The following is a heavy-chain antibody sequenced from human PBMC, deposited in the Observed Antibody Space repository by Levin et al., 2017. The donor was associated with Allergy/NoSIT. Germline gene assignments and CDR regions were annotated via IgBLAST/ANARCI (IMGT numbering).Heavy chain of an antibody. CDR3: ARVGSGSYYFDY. CDR1: GFTFSDYY. V-gene: IGHV3-11*01. D-gene: IGHD1-26*01. Sequence: KLGESLKISCAASGFTFSDYYMSWIRQAPGKGLEWVSYISSSGSTIYYADSVKGRFTISRDNAKNSLYLQMNSLRAEDTALYYCARVGSGSYYFDYLGQGTLVTVSS. CDR2: ISSSGSTI. J-gene: IGHJ4*02.